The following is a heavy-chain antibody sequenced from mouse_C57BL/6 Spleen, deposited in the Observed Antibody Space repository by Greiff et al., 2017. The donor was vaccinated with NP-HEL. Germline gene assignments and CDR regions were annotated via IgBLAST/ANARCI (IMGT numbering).Heavy chain of an antibody. D-gene: IGHD1-1*01. CDR2: INPNNGGT. Sequence: EVKLQESGPELVKPGASVKIPCKASGYTFTDYNMDWVKQSHGKSLEWIGDINPNNGGTIYNQKFKGKATLTVDKSSSTAYMELRSLTSEDTAVYYCARCGITTVVANWYFDVWGTGTTVTVSS. CDR1: GYTFTDYN. V-gene: IGHV1-18*01. CDR3: ARCGITTVVANWYFDV. J-gene: IGHJ1*03.